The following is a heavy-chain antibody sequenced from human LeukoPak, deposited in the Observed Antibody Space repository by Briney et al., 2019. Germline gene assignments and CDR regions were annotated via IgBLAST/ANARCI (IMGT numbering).Heavy chain of an antibody. D-gene: IGHD6-6*01. CDR2: INPSSGIT. V-gene: IGHV1-46*01. Sequence: ASVKVSCKASGYTFTSYYMHWVRQAPGQGLEWMGIINPSSGITNYAQKFQGRVTVTRDTSTSTVYMELSSVTAADTAVYYCASPARDSSSSFDYWGQGTLVTVSS. CDR1: GYTFTSYY. CDR3: ASPARDSSSSFDY. J-gene: IGHJ4*02.